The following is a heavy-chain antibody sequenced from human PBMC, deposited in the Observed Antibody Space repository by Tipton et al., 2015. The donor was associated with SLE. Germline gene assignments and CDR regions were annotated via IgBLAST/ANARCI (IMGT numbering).Heavy chain of an antibody. CDR3: ARADAEFSSSWPTIDV. CDR2: IWYDGSYT. D-gene: IGHD6-13*01. Sequence: SLRLSCAASGFMFDRYGMNWVRQAPGKGLEWLAVIWYDGSYTNYADSVKGRFTISRDNSKNTLFLQMNSLRAEDTALYYCARADAEFSSSWPTIDVWGKGTTVTVSS. V-gene: IGHV3-33*01. CDR1: GFMFDRYG. J-gene: IGHJ6*04.